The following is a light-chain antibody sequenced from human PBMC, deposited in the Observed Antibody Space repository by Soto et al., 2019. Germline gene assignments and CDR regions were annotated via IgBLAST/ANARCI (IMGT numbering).Light chain of an antibody. CDR2: GNS. Sequence: QSVLTQPPSVSGAPGQRVTISCTGSSSNIGAGYDVHWYQQLPGTAPKLLIYGNSNRPSGVPDRFSGSKSGTSASLALTGLQAEDEADYYCQSYDSSLRGVFGGGTKLTVL. J-gene: IGLJ2*01. V-gene: IGLV1-40*01. CDR1: SSNIGAGYD. CDR3: QSYDSSLRGV.